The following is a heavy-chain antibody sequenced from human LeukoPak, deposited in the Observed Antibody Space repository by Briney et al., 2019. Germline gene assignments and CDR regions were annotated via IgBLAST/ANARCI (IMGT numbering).Heavy chain of an antibody. CDR1: GGSFSGYY. CDR2: INHSGST. Sequence: SETLSLTCAVYGGSFSGYYWSWIRQPPGKGLEWIGEINHSGSTNYNPSLKSRVTISVDTSKNQFSLKLSSVTAADTAVYYYARGAESPYYWGQGTLVTVSS. J-gene: IGHJ4*02. CDR3: ARGAESPYY. V-gene: IGHV4-34*01.